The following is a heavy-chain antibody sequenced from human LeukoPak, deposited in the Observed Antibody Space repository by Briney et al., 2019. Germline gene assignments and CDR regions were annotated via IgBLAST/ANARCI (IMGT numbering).Heavy chain of an antibody. J-gene: IGHJ3*02. CDR1: GFTFSSYA. D-gene: IGHD5-18*01. Sequence: AGGSLRLSCAASGFTFSSYAMSWVRQAPGKGLEWVSAISGSGGSTYYADSVKGRFTISRDNSKNTLYLQMNSLRAEDTAVYYCAKDFIRYSYRYFSAIDIWGQGKMVTVSS. CDR2: ISGSGGST. CDR3: AKDFIRYSYRYFSAIDI. V-gene: IGHV3-23*01.